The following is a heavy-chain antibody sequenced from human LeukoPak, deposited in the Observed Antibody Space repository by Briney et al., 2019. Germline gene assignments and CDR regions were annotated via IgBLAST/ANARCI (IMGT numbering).Heavy chain of an antibody. CDR3: ASDWEWLGL. Sequence: GGSLRLSCAASGFTFSSYSVNWVRQAPGKGLEWVSSISYSSSYIYYADSVQGRFTISRDNAKNSLYLQMNSLRAEDTAVYFCASDWEWLGLWGQGTLVTVSS. J-gene: IGHJ4*02. CDR2: ISYSSSYI. D-gene: IGHD6-19*01. CDR1: GFTFSSYS. V-gene: IGHV3-21*06.